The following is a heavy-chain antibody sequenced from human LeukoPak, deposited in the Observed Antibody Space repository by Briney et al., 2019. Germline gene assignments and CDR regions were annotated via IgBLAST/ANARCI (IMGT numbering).Heavy chain of an antibody. D-gene: IGHD2-2*01. Sequence: SETLSLTCTVSGGSISSYYWGWIRQPPGKGLEWIGSIYYSGSTYYNPSLKSRVTISVDTSKNQFSLKLSSVTAADTAVYYCARVGARAIVVVPAAKAPAGAFDIWGQGTMVTVSS. CDR1: GGSISSYY. V-gene: IGHV4-39*07. J-gene: IGHJ3*02. CDR3: ARVGARAIVVVPAAKAPAGAFDI. CDR2: IYYSGST.